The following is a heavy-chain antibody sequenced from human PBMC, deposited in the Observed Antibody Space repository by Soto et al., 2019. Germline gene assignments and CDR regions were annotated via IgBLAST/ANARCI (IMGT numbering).Heavy chain of an antibody. D-gene: IGHD5-12*01. CDR2: ISSNGGST. Sequence: EVQLVESGGGLVQPGGSLRLSCAASGFTFSSYAMHWVRQAPGKGLEYVSPISSNGGSTYYANSVKGRFTISRDNSKNTLYLQMGSLRAADMAVYYCARGGRGYEFAYWGQGTLVTVSS. V-gene: IGHV3-64*01. J-gene: IGHJ4*02. CDR1: GFTFSSYA. CDR3: ARGGRGYEFAY.